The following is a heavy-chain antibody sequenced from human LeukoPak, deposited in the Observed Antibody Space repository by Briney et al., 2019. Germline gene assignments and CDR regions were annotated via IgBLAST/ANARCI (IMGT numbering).Heavy chain of an antibody. J-gene: IGHJ3*02. Sequence: ASVKVSCKASGYTFTGHYIHWVRQAPGQGLEWMGWINPKNAATNYAQKFQGRVTMTRDTSTGTVYMEVNALRSDDTAVYYCARFHMVREGAFDIWGQGTMVTVSS. CDR3: ARFHMVREGAFDI. D-gene: IGHD3-10*01. CDR1: GYTFTGHY. CDR2: INPKNAAT. V-gene: IGHV1-2*02.